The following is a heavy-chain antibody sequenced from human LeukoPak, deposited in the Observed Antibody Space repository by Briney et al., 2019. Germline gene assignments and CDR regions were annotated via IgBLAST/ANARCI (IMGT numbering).Heavy chain of an antibody. CDR2: MNPNSGNA. Sequence: ASAKVSCKASGYTFTSYDINWVRQATGQGLEWMGWMNPNSGNAGYTQKFQGRVTMTTDTSTSTAYMELRSLRSDDTAVYYCARAGSGSYYVYYFDYWGQGTLVTVSS. CDR1: GYTFTSYD. V-gene: IGHV1-8*01. J-gene: IGHJ4*02. CDR3: ARAGSGSYYVYYFDY. D-gene: IGHD3-10*01.